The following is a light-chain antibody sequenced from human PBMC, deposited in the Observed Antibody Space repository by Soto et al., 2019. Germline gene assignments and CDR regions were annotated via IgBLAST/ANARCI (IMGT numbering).Light chain of an antibody. J-gene: IGKJ5*01. CDR1: QSVRSH. V-gene: IGKV3-15*01. CDR3: QQYKNWPL. CDR2: GAS. Sequence: IVMTQSPVTLSFSPVEGVTLSCRASQSVRSHLAWYQQKPGQPPRLLIYGASTRATGIPARFSGSGFGTEFTLTISSLQSEDFAVYYCQQYKNWPLFGQGTRLEIK.